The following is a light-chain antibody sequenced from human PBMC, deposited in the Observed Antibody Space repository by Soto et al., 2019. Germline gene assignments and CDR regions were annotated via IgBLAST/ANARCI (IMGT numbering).Light chain of an antibody. CDR3: QQYYSYPVD. Sequence: DIPLTHSPSTLSASVGDRVTITCRASESISSWLAWYQQKPGKAPKLLIYKASSLESGVTSRFSGSGSGTEFTLTISSLQPDDCATYYCQQYYSYPVDVGQGNKLEIK. V-gene: IGKV1-5*03. CDR1: ESISSW. J-gene: IGKJ2*01. CDR2: KAS.